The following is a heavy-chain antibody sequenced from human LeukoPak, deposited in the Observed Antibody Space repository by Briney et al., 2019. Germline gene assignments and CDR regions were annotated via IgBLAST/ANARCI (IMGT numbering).Heavy chain of an antibody. CDR1: GFTFSSYW. CDR3: ARPEEDYYGMDV. CDR2: INSDGSST. V-gene: IGHV3-74*01. Sequence: PGGSLRLSCAASGFTFSSYWMHWVRQAPGKGLVWVSRINSDGSSTSYADSVKGRFTISRDNAKNTLYLQMSSLRAEDTAVYYCARPEEDYYGMDVWAKGPRSPSPQ. J-gene: IGHJ6*04.